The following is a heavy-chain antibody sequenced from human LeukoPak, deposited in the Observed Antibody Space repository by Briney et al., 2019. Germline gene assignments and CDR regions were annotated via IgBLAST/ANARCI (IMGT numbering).Heavy chain of an antibody. Sequence: GASVKVSCKASGGTFSSYAISWVRQAPGQGLEWMGGIIPIFGTANYAQKFQGRVTITADESTSTAYMELSSLRSEDTAVYYCAGGEYSSSYPHYYYMDVWGKGTTVTVSS. CDR1: GGTFSSYA. V-gene: IGHV1-69*13. CDR3: AGGEYSSSYPHYYYMDV. D-gene: IGHD6-6*01. CDR2: IIPIFGTA. J-gene: IGHJ6*03.